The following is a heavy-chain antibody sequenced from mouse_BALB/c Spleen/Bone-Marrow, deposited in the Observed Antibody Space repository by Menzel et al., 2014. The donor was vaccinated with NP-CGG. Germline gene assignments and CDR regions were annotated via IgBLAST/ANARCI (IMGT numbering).Heavy chain of an antibody. V-gene: IGHV1S130*01. CDR2: IHPNSGNT. J-gene: IGHJ2*01. CDR3: ARGGYGNYYFDY. Sequence: QVHVKQSGSVLVRPGASVKLSCKASGYTFTSSWMHWAKQRPGQGLEWIGEIHPNSGNTNYNEKFKGKATLTVDTSSSTAYVDLSSLTSEGSAVYYCARGGYGNYYFDYWGQGTTLTVSS. D-gene: IGHD2-1*01. CDR1: GYTFTSSW.